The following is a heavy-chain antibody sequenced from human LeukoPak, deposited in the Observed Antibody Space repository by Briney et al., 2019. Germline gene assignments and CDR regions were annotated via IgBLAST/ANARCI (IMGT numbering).Heavy chain of an antibody. V-gene: IGHV3-11*01. D-gene: IGHD6-19*01. CDR1: GFTFSDYY. Sequence: GGSLRLSCAASGFTFSDYYMSWIRQAPGKGLEWVSYISSSGSTIYYADSVKGRFTISRDNAKNSLYLQMDSLRAEDTAVYYCAREDIVGHSSGWYLGFDYWGQGTLVTVSS. J-gene: IGHJ4*02. CDR3: AREDIVGHSSGWYLGFDY. CDR2: ISSSGSTI.